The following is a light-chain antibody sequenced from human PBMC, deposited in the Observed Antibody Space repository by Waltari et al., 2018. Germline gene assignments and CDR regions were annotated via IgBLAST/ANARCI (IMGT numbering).Light chain of an antibody. Sequence: EIVLTQSPGTLSLSPGERVTLSCRASQSVSRTLAWYQQKPGQAPRLLMYGASNRATGIPDRFSGSGSGTDFSLTISRLEPEDFAVYYCQHYVRLPVTFGQGP. CDR1: QSVSRT. CDR2: GAS. J-gene: IGKJ1*01. CDR3: QHYVRLPVT. V-gene: IGKV3-20*01.